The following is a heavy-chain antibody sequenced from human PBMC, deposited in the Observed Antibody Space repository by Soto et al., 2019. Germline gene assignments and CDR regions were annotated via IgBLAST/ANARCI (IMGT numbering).Heavy chain of an antibody. Sequence: QVQLQESGPGLVKPSDTLSLTCAVSGSSISSSFWWGWIRQPPGKGLEWSGYMHYSGSTYYSPSLKCRVTMSVDTSKNQFSLKLGSVTAVDTAVYYCARNLGSGSAKYFDLWGRGTLVTVSS. D-gene: IGHD3-10*01. CDR2: MHYSGST. J-gene: IGHJ2*01. CDR1: GSSISSSFW. CDR3: ARNLGSGSAKYFDL. V-gene: IGHV4-28*01.